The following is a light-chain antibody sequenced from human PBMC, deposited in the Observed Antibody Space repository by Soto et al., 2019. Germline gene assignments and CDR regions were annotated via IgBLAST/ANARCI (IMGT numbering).Light chain of an antibody. CDR1: QSVISY. CDR2: DAS. V-gene: IGKV3-11*01. J-gene: IGKJ4*01. Sequence: EIVLTQSPATLSLSPGERATLSCRASQSVISYLAWYQQKPGQAPRLLIYDASNRATGIPARFSGSGSGTDFTLTIISLEPEDFAVYYCQQRSHWPPLTCGGGTKVEIK. CDR3: QQRSHWPPLT.